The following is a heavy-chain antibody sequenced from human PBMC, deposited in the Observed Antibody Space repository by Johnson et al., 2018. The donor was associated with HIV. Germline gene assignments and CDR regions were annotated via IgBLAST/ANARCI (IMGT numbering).Heavy chain of an antibody. CDR1: GFTFSDYY. CDR2: MSYDGNSK. D-gene: IGHD2-21*01. J-gene: IGHJ3*02. V-gene: IGHV3-30*18. Sequence: QVQLVESGGGLVKPGGYLRLSCVASGFTFSDYYMTWIRQAPGKGLEWVAVMSYDGNSKFYADSVKGRFTISRDNPWNTLYLQMNNLTTEDTAVYYCAKSVVVVLVGDNDDAFDIWGQGTMVTVSS. CDR3: AKSVVVVLVGDNDDAFDI.